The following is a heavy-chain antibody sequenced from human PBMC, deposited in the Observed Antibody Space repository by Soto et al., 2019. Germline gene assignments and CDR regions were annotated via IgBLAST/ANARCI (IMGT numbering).Heavy chain of an antibody. J-gene: IGHJ4*02. CDR2: ITGSGVTR. D-gene: IGHD3-16*01. CDR1: GFTFSNYE. V-gene: IGHV3-23*01. Sequence: EVQLLESGGGWVQPGGSLRLSCAASGFTFSNYEMSWVRQAPGKGLEGVTVITGSGVTRYYTDSVEGRFTVSRDNSKNTLYLHMKSLRAEDTALYYCAKGGSYADYWGQGTLVTVTS. CDR3: AKGGSYADY.